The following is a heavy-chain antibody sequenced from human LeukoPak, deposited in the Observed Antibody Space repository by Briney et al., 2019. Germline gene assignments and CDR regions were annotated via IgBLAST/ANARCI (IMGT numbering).Heavy chain of an antibody. V-gene: IGHV1-18*01. CDR1: GYTFTSYG. Sequence: ASVKVSCKASGYTFTSYGISWVRQAPGQGLEWMGWISAYNGNTNYAQKPQGRVTMTTDTSTSTAYMELRSLRSEDTAVYYCARDLSASEPISLGPPPYYGMDVWGQGTTVTVSS. CDR2: ISAYNGNT. J-gene: IGHJ6*02. CDR3: ARDLSASEPISLGPPPYYGMDV. D-gene: IGHD1-14*01.